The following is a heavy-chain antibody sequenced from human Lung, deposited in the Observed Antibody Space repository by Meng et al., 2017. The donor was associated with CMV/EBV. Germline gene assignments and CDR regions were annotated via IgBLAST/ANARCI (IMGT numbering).Heavy chain of an antibody. CDR1: GFPFGNYG. CDR3: AKDQWVMVYANSSDY. D-gene: IGHD2-8*01. CDR2: IPYDGSNQ. Sequence: GGSLRLSCAASGFPFGNYGMHWVRQAPGKGLEWVAFIPYDGSNQDYADSVKGRFTISRDNSNNTVYLQMNSLRAEDTAVYYCAKDQWVMVYANSSDYWGQGXLVTVSS. V-gene: IGHV3-30*02. J-gene: IGHJ4*02.